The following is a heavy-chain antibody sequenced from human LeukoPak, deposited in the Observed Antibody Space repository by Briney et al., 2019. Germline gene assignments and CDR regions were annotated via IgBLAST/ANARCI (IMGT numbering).Heavy chain of an antibody. Sequence: SETLSLTCTISGGSVGDYYWSWIRQPPGKGLEWIGYIYYAGSTNYNPSLKSRITISVDTSKNQFSLKLTSITAADTAVYYCARVRGGTYNHYFDYWGQGTLVTVSS. V-gene: IGHV4-59*02. CDR2: IYYAGST. CDR3: ARVRGGTYNHYFDY. J-gene: IGHJ4*02. CDR1: GGSVGDYY. D-gene: IGHD5-24*01.